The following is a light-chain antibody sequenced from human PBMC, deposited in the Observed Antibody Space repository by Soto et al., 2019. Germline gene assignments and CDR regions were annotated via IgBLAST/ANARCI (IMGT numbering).Light chain of an antibody. CDR3: SSGTSSSTVV. CDR2: EVN. CDR1: SSDIGPYNR. V-gene: IGLV2-18*02. J-gene: IGLJ2*01. Sequence: QSVLTQPPSVSGSPGQSVTISCTGTSSDIGPYNRVSWYQQSPGTAPKLLIYEVNKRASGVPDRFSGSKSGSTASLTISGLQVEDDSDYYCSSGTSSSTVVFGGGTKLTVL.